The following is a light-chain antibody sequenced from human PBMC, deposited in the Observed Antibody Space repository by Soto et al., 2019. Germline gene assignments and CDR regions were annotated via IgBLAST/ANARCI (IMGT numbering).Light chain of an antibody. CDR2: DAS. Sequence: EIVLTQSPATLSMPQGERATLSCRASQSVSSYFAWYQQKPGQAPRLLIYDASNRATGIPARFSGSSSGTDFTRAINGRARSCAAADFFQQRNSGSPWTFGRGAKVDIK. CDR3: QQRNSGSPWT. V-gene: IGKV3-11*01. CDR1: QSVSSY. J-gene: IGKJ1*01.